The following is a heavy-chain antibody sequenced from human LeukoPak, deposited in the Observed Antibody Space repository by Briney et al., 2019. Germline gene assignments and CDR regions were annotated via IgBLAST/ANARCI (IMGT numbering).Heavy chain of an antibody. CDR2: ISSSGSTI. CDR3: ARAPRDDYVWGSLLEIP. D-gene: IGHD3-16*01. CDR1: GFTFSDYY. J-gene: IGHJ4*02. Sequence: PGGSLRLSCAASGFTFSDYYMSWIRQAPGKGLEWVSYISSSGSTIYYADSVKGRFTISRDNAKNSLYLQMNSLRAEDTAVYYCARAPRDDYVWGSLLEIPWGQGTLVTVSS. V-gene: IGHV3-11*01.